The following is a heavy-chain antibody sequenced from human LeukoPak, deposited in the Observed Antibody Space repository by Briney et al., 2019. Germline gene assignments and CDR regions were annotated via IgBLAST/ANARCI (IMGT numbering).Heavy chain of an antibody. D-gene: IGHD2-2*01. CDR2: IYPGDSEI. CDR1: GYSFTSYW. V-gene: IGHV5-51*01. J-gene: IGHJ4*02. Sequence: GESLKISCKGSGYSFTSYWIGWVRQMPGKGLEWMGIIYPGDSEIRYSPSFQGQVTMSADKSISTAYLQWSSLKASDTAIYYCARDKYCTSRSCYFDYWGQGTPVTVSS. CDR3: ARDKYCTSRSCYFDY.